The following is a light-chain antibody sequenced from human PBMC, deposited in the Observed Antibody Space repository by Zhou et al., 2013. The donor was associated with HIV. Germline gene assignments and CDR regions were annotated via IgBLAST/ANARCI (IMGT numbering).Light chain of an antibody. CDR3: QQVISYPLT. V-gene: IGKV1-12*01. CDR1: EDISSS. J-gene: IGKJ4*01. Sequence: DIQMTQSPSSVSASVGDTVTITCRASEDISSSLAWYQHAPGRGPKLLIYGASKLQGGVPSRFSGSGSGTEFTLTINSLQPEDFATYYCQQVISYPLTFGGGTKVEIK. CDR2: GAS.